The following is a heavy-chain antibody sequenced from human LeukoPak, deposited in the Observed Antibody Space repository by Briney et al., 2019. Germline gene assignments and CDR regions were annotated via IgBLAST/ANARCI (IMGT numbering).Heavy chain of an antibody. CDR2: INPNSGVT. CDR3: ARDIAAAGVDY. V-gene: IGHV1-2*02. D-gene: IGHD6-13*01. Sequence: ASVKVSCKASGYTFSGYYMNWLRQAPGQGPEWMGWINPNSGVTNYAQKFQGRVTMTRDTSISTAYMELSRLTSDDTAVYYCARDIAAAGVDYWGQGTLVTVSS. CDR1: GYTFSGYY. J-gene: IGHJ4*02.